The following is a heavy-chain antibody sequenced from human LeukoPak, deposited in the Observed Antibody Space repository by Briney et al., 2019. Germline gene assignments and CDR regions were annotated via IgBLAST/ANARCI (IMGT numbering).Heavy chain of an antibody. V-gene: IGHV1-2*02. CDR1: GYTFTGYY. J-gene: IGHJ4*02. CDR2: INPSSGGT. CDR3: ARDVGEYCSSTNCYASHY. D-gene: IGHD2-2*01. Sequence: ASVKVSCKASGYTFTGYYMHWVRQAPGQGLEWMGWINPSSGGTNYAQKFQGRVTMTRDTSISTAYMELSSLRSDDTAVYYCARDVGEYCSSTNCYASHYWGQGTLVTVSS.